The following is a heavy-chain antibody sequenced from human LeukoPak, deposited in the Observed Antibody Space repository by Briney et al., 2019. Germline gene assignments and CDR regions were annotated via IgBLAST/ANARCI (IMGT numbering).Heavy chain of an antibody. CDR3: AKGRGSGSYYYYMDV. J-gene: IGHJ6*03. CDR1: GFTFSSYA. V-gene: IGHV3-23*01. Sequence: PGGSLRLSCAASGFTFSSYAMSWVRQAPGKGLEWVSAISGSGGSTYYADSVKGRFTISRDNSKNTLYLQMNSLRAEDTAVYYCAKGRGSGSYYYYMDVWGKGTTVTVSS. CDR2: ISGSGGST. D-gene: IGHD3-10*01.